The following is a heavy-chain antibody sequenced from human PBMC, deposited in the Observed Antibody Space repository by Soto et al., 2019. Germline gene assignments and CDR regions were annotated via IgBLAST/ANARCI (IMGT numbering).Heavy chain of an antibody. D-gene: IGHD6-19*01. CDR2: SFSNDEK. CDR3: ARIDSIAVAVVGMDV. V-gene: IGHV2-26*01. Sequence: QVTLKESGPVLVKPTETLTLTCTVSGFSLSNARMGVSWIRQPPGKALEWLAHSFSNDEKSYSTSLKGRLTISKDTTKSQVVLTMTNMDPVDTATYYCARIDSIAVAVVGMDVWGQGTTVTVSS. CDR1: GFSLSNARMG. J-gene: IGHJ6*02.